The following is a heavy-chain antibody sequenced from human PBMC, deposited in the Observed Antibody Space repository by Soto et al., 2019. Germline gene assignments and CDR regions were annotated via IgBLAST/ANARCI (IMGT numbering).Heavy chain of an antibody. Sequence: PGGSLRLSCAASGFTFSSYGMHWVRQAPGKGLEWVAVIWYDGSNKYYADSVKGRFTISRDNSKNTLYLQMNSLRAEDTAVYYCARVLSGVTYYYDSSGYDFDYWGQGTLVTVSS. CDR3: ARVLSGVTYYYDSSGYDFDY. D-gene: IGHD3-22*01. V-gene: IGHV3-33*01. CDR2: IWYDGSNK. CDR1: GFTFSSYG. J-gene: IGHJ4*02.